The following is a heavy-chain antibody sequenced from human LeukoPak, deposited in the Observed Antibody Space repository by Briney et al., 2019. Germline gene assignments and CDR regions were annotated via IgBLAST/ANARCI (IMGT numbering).Heavy chain of an antibody. CDR3: AKVAWELLSYYFDY. CDR1: GFTFSGYA. Sequence: GSLRLSCAASGFTFSGYAMSWVRPAPGKGLEWVSAISGSGGSTYYADSVKGRFTISRDNSKNTLYLQMNSLRAEDTAVYYCAKVAWELLSYYFDYWGQGTLVTVSS. J-gene: IGHJ4*02. CDR2: ISGSGGST. D-gene: IGHD1-26*01. V-gene: IGHV3-23*01.